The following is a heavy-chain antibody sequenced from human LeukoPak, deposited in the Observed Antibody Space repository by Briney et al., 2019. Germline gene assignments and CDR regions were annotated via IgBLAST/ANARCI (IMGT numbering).Heavy chain of an antibody. V-gene: IGHV3-66*01. J-gene: IGHJ4*02. CDR2: IYSGGST. D-gene: IGHD3-10*01. CDR3: ARERGVRGVTFFDY. CDR1: GFTVSGNY. Sequence: GGSLRLSCAASGFTVSGNYMSWVRQAPGKGLEWVSLIYSGGSTYYADSVKGRFTISRDNSKNTLYLQMNSLRAEDTAVYYCARERGVRGVTFFDYWGQGTLVTVSS.